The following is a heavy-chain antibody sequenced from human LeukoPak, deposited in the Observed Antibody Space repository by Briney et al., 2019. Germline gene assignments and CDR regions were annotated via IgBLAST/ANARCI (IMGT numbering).Heavy chain of an antibody. D-gene: IGHD7-27*01. J-gene: IGHJ3*02. CDR3: ARDRAGDSFDI. CDR1: GDSISSGNYY. V-gene: IGHV4-61*02. Sequence: SETLSLTCTVSGDSISSGNYYWTWIRQPAGKGLEWIGRIYTSGNTNYTPSLKRQVTISMDTSKNQFSLNLNSVTAADTAVYYCARDRAGDSFDIWGQGTMVTVSS. CDR2: IYTSGNT.